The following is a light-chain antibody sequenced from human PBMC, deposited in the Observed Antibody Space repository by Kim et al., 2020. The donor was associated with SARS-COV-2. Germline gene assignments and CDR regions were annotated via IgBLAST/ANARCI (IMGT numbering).Light chain of an antibody. CDR2: GAS. V-gene: IGKV3-15*01. CDR3: QQYNNWPLT. CDR1: QSVNSN. J-gene: IGKJ4*01. Sequence: VSPGERAPLACRASQSVNSNLAWYQQKPGQAPRLLIYGASTRATGIPARFSGSGSATEFTLTISSLQSEDFAVYHCQQYNNWPLTFGGGTKVDIK.